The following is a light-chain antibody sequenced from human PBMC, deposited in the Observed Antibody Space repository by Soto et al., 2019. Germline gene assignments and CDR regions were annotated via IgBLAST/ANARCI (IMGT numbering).Light chain of an antibody. CDR2: ASS. CDR3: QQCGSSLPWT. J-gene: IGKJ1*01. V-gene: IGKV3-20*01. Sequence: EIELTQSPGTLSLSPGDRATLSCRASQIISSAYLAWYQQRPGQAPRLLIYASSSRATGIPDRFSGSGSGTDFTLTISRLEPEDFAVYYCQQCGSSLPWTFGQGTKVEMK. CDR1: QIISSAY.